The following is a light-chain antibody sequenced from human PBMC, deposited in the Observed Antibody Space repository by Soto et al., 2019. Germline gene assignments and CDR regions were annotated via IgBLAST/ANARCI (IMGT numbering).Light chain of an antibody. CDR2: EVS. J-gene: IGKJ2*01. CDR3: MQSVDHLT. V-gene: IGKV2-29*03. CDR1: GSLSHSKGRPY. Sequence: DIVMTQTPLSLSATPGQSAPSSSNSSGSLSHSKGRPYLSWYVQKSGQTPQRVIHEVSVRFTGVPDRFSGSGSGTDFTLNISRVETEDAGILYCMQSVDHLTFGQGTKLEI.